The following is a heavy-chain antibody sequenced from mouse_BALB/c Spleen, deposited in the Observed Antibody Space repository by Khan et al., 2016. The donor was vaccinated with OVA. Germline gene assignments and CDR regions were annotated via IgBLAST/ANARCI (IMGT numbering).Heavy chain of an antibody. CDR2: INPSTGYT. CDR3: VNHGSSSAWFTY. J-gene: IGHJ3*01. Sequence: QLQQSGAELAKPGASVKMSCKASGYTFTNYWMHWVTQRPGQGLEWIGYINPSTGYTEYNQKFKDKATLTADKSSSTAYMQLSSLTSEDSAVYYCVNHGSSSAWFTYWGQGTLVTVSA. V-gene: IGHV1-7*01. D-gene: IGHD1-1*01. CDR1: GYTFTNYW.